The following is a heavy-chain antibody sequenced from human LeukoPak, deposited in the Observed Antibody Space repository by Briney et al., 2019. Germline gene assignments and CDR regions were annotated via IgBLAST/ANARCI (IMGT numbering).Heavy chain of an antibody. Sequence: ASVKVSCKASGYTFTSYGISWVRQAPGQGLEWMGWISAYNGNTNYAQKLQGRVTMTTDTSTSTAYMELRSLRSDDTAVYYCARWMRGSGSYYNSAAHNWFDPWGQGTLVTVSS. CDR1: GYTFTSYG. V-gene: IGHV1-18*01. CDR3: ARWMRGSGSYYNSAAHNWFDP. D-gene: IGHD3-10*01. J-gene: IGHJ5*02. CDR2: ISAYNGNT.